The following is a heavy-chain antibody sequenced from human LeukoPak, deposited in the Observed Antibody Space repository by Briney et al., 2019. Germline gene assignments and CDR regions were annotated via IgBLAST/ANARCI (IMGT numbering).Heavy chain of an antibody. CDR1: GYTLTELS. CDR2: FDPEDGET. CDR3: ATPARRLRDGNYFDY. Sequence: ASVTVSCKVSGYTLTELSMHWVRQAPGKGLEWMGGFDPEDGETIYAQKFQGRVTMTEDTSTDTAYMELSSLRSEDTAVYYCATPARRLRDGNYFDYWGQGTLVTVSS. V-gene: IGHV1-24*01. D-gene: IGHD2-21*02. J-gene: IGHJ4*02.